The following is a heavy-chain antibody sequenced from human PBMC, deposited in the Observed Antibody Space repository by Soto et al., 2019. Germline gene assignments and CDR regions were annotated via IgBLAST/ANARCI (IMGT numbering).Heavy chain of an antibody. V-gene: IGHV4-30-4*01. CDR1: GGSISSGDYY. D-gene: IGHD5-12*01. CDR3: ARDSKVEMATTDAFDI. J-gene: IGHJ3*02. CDR2: IYYSGST. Sequence: QVQLQESGPGLVKPSQTLSLTCTVSGGSISSGDYYWSWIRQPPGKGLEWIGYIYYSGSTYYNPSLKSRVTISVDTFKNQFSLKLSSVTAADTAVYYCARDSKVEMATTDAFDIWGQGTMVTVSS.